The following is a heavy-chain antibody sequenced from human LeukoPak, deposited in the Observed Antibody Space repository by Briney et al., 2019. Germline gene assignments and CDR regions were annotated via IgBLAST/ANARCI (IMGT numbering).Heavy chain of an antibody. D-gene: IGHD3-10*01. Sequence: GGSLRLSCAASGFTFSSYWMSWVRQAPGKGLEWVANIDPDGSEKRYGDSVKGRFTTSRDNAKNSLYLQMNSLRAEDTAISYCARIYYFGDNNWRYFDNWGQGTLVTVSS. V-gene: IGHV3-7*01. CDR2: IDPDGSEK. CDR1: GFTFSSYW. CDR3: ARIYYFGDNNWRYFDN. J-gene: IGHJ4*02.